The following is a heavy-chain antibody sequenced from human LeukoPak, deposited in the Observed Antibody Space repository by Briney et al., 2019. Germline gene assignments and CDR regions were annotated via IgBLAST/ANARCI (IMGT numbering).Heavy chain of an antibody. J-gene: IGHJ4*02. CDR1: GGTFRRYG. CDR3: ARDGDNDILTGYFNS. V-gene: IGHV1-69*11. CDR2: FIPLLGTT. Sequence: SVKVSCKASGGTFRRYGVSWLRQAPGQGLEWMGRFIPLLGTTNYAQKFQGRVTITADESTTAAYMQLIGLTSEDTAVYYCARDGDNDILTGYFNSWGQGTLVTVSP. D-gene: IGHD3-9*01.